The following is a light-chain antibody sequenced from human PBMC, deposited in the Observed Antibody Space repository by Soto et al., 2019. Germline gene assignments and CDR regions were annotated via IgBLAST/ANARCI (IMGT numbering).Light chain of an antibody. Sequence: ETVLTQSPGTLSLSPGERATLSCRASQTIRSKYLAWYRQTPDQATRILIYGASNRATGIADRFSGSGSGTDFTLIISRLEPEDCALYYCQQYGSSPWIFGQGTKVEIK. CDR2: GAS. CDR3: QQYGSSPWI. V-gene: IGKV3-20*01. J-gene: IGKJ1*01. CDR1: QTIRSKY.